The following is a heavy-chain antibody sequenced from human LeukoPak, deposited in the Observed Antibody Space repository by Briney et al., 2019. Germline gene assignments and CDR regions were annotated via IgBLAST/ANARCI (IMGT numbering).Heavy chain of an antibody. Sequence: SEILSLTCTVSGVSISSSTYYWGWIRQPPGKGLEWIGSIYFTGSTYYNPSLTSRVTISVDTSKTQFSLKLSSVTAADTAVYYCARVVNSGYVDYWGQGTLVTVSS. CDR1: GVSISSSTYY. CDR3: ARVVNSGYVDY. J-gene: IGHJ4*02. D-gene: IGHD3-22*01. CDR2: IYFTGST. V-gene: IGHV4-39*07.